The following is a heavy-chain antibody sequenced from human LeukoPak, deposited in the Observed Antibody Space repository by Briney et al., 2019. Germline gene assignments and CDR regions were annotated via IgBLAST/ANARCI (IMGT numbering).Heavy chain of an antibody. CDR2: FDPEDGET. D-gene: IGHD3-22*01. CDR3: ATAPASYYYDSSGYWDFDY. CDR1: GYTLTELS. V-gene: IGHV1-24*01. J-gene: IGHJ4*02. Sequence: ASVKVSCKVFGYTLTELSMHWVRQAPGKGLEWMGGFDPEDGETIYAQKFQGRVTMTEDTSTDTAYMELSSLRSEDTAVYYCATAPASYYYDSSGYWDFDYWGQGTLVTVSS.